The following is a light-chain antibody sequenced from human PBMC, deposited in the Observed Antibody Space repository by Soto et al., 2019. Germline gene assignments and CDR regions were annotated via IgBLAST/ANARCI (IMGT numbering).Light chain of an antibody. CDR1: QSVGSSY. Sequence: EIVLTQSPGTLSLSAGERATLSCRASQSVGSSYLAWYQQKPGQAPTVLIYGASSRATGIPDRFSGSGSGKAFPLTIGRLDPEFFAVYYCQTYDRSPTLGQGTRVDIK. CDR2: GAS. J-gene: IGKJ1*01. V-gene: IGKV3-20*01. CDR3: QTYDRSPT.